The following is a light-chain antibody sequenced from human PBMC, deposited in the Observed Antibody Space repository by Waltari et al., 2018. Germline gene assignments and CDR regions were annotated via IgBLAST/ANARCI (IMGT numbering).Light chain of an antibody. CDR1: QSVFYSSNNKDY. J-gene: IGKJ4*01. CDR2: WAS. CDR3: HQYYITPLA. V-gene: IGKV4-1*01. Sequence: DIVMTQSPDSLAVSLGERATVNCNSSQSVFYSSNNKDYLAWYQQKPGQPPKLLIYWASTRVSGVPARVSGSGSGPDFTLTISSLQAEDVAVYYCHQYYITPLAFGGGTKVEIK.